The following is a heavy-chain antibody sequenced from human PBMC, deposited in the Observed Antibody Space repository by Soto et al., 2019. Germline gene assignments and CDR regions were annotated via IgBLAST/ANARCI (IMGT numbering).Heavy chain of an antibody. V-gene: IGHV4-30-4*01. D-gene: IGHD2-21*01. CDR3: ARDDCGGSRCSYYYGMDV. CDR2: IYYTGSI. Sequence: QVQLQQSGPGLVTPSQTLSLTCSVSGGSISSGDSFWSWIRQPPGKGLEWIGYIYYTGSIFYNPSLRSRVSISVDTSKNQFSLRLSSVTAADTAVYYCARDDCGGSRCSYYYGMDVWGQGTTVTVS. CDR1: GGSISSGDSF. J-gene: IGHJ6*02.